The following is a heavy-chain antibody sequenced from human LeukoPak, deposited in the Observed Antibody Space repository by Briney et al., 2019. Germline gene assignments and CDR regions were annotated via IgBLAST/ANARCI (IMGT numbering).Heavy chain of an antibody. Sequence: HPGGSLRLSCAASGFTLTYYWMHWVRQAPGKGLVWVSRINSDGSSTSYADSVKGRFTISRDNAKNTLYLQMNSLRAEDTAVYYCVRPPAGEFRPFEYWGQGTLVTVSS. CDR1: GFTLTYYW. J-gene: IGHJ4*02. V-gene: IGHV3-74*01. CDR2: INSDGSST. D-gene: IGHD3-10*01. CDR3: VRPPAGEFRPFEY.